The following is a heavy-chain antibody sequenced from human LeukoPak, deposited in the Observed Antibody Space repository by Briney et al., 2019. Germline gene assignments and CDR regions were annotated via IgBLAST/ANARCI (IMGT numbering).Heavy chain of an antibody. CDR1: GYTFTSYY. CDR3: ARGGYCSSTSCYVGSNWFDP. V-gene: IGHV1-46*03. Sequence: ASVKVSCKASGYTFTSYYMHWVRQAPGQGLEWMGIINPSGGITSYAQKFQGRVTMTRDTSTSTVYMELSSLRSEDTAVYYCARGGYCSSTSCYVGSNWFDPWGQGTLVTVSS. J-gene: IGHJ5*02. CDR2: INPSGGIT. D-gene: IGHD2-2*01.